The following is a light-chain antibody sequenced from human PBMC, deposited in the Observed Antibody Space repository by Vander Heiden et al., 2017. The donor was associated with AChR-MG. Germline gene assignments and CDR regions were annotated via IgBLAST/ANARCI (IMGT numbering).Light chain of an antibody. J-gene: IGLJ1*01. CDR1: SSNSGAGYD. CDR3: QSYDSSLSGYV. Sequence: QSVLMQPPPVSGAPGPRVTISCTGSSSNSGAGYDVHWYQQLPGTAPNLLIYGNSNRPSGVPDRFSGSKSGTSASLAITGLQAEDEADYYCQSYDSSLSGYVFGTGTKVTVL. CDR2: GNS. V-gene: IGLV1-40*01.